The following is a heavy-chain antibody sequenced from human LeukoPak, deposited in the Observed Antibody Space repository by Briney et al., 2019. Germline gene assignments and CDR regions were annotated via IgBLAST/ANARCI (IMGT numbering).Heavy chain of an antibody. CDR3: ARGGYCGDDCFLYS. CDR2: IYPSGTT. Sequence: PSETLSLTCTVSGGSINSGTYYWSWIRQPAGKGLEWIGRIYPSGTTNYNPSLKSRVTISVDTSKNQFSLKLTSVTAADTAVYYCARGGYCGDDCFLYSWGQGTLVTVSS. J-gene: IGHJ4*02. CDR1: GGSINSGTYY. D-gene: IGHD2-21*02. V-gene: IGHV4-61*02.